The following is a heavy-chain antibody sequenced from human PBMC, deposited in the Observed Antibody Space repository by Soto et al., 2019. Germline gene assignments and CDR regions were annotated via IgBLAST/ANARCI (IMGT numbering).Heavy chain of an antibody. J-gene: IGHJ3*02. CDR1: GYTFTSYY. CDR2: INPSGGST. CDR3: ARDRGRYYDFWSGYYPPPNNAFDI. D-gene: IGHD3-3*01. Sequence: QVQLVQSGAEVKKPGASVKVSCKASGYTFTSYYMHWVRQAPGQGLEWMGIINPSGGSTSYAQKFKGGVTMTRDTSTSTVYMELSSLRSEDTAVYYCARDRGRYYDFWSGYYPPPNNAFDIWGQGTMVTVSS. V-gene: IGHV1-46*01.